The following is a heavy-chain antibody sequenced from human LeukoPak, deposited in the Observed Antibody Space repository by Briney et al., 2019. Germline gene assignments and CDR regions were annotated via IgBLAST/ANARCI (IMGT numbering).Heavy chain of an antibody. Sequence: GVSLRLSCVASGFTFSSYSMNWVRQGPGKGLEWVSYISGSSGTIYYADSVKGRFTISRDNANNSLYLHMNSLRAEDTAVYYCARRSEFGGLYYMDIWGKGTKVTVSS. J-gene: IGHJ6*03. V-gene: IGHV3-48*01. CDR3: ARRSEFGGLYYMDI. CDR2: ISGSSGTI. D-gene: IGHD3-16*01. CDR1: GFTFSSYS.